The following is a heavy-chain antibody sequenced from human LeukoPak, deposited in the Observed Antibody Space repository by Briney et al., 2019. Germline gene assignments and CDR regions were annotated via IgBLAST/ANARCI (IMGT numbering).Heavy chain of an antibody. Sequence: SETLSLTCTVSGGSVISDSYYWSWIRQPPGKGLEWIGYIHNSGRTNHNPSLKSRVTVSLDTSKNQFSLKLSSVTAADTAVYYCAAGGSTVVPLYWGQGTLVTVSS. D-gene: IGHD4-23*01. CDR2: IHNSGRT. CDR1: GGSVISDSYY. J-gene: IGHJ4*02. CDR3: AAGGSTVVPLY. V-gene: IGHV4-61*01.